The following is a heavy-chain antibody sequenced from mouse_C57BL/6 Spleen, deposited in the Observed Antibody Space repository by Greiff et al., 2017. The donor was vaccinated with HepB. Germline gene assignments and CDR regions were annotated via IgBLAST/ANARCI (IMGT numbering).Heavy chain of an antibody. D-gene: IGHD2-5*01. CDR1: GYTFTSYW. J-gene: IGHJ3*01. CDR2: IHPNSGST. V-gene: IGHV1-64*01. CDR3: AIYSNYPAWFAY. Sequence: QVQLQQPGAELVKPGASVKLSCKASGYTFTSYWMHWVKQRPGQGLEWIGMIHPNSGSTNYNEKFKSKATLTVDQSSSTAYMQLSSLTSEDSAVYYCAIYSNYPAWFAYWGQGTLVTVSA.